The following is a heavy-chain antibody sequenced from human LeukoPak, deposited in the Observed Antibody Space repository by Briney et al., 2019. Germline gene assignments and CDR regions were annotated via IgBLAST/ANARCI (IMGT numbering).Heavy chain of an antibody. CDR2: IKQDGSEK. CDR3: ARGRTVVTTCFDY. V-gene: IGHV3-7*01. J-gene: IGHJ4*02. D-gene: IGHD4-23*01. Sequence: PGGSLRLSCAASGFTFSSYWMSWVRQAPGKGLEWVANIKQDGSEKYYVDSVKGRFTISRDNAKNSLYLQMNSLRAEDTAVYYCARGRTVVTTCFDYWGQGTLVTVSS. CDR1: GFTFSSYW.